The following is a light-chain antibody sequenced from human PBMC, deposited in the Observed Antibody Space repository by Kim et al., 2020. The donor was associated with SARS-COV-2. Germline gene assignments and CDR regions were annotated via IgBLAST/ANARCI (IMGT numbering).Light chain of an antibody. CDR1: QSVSSN. V-gene: IGKV3-15*01. J-gene: IGKJ1*01. Sequence: SPRERATLSCRAGQSVSSNLAWYQQKPGQAPRLLIYGASTRATGIPARFSGSGSGTEFTLTISSLQSEDFAVYYCQQYNNWPPWTFGQGTKVDIK. CDR3: QQYNNWPPWT. CDR2: GAS.